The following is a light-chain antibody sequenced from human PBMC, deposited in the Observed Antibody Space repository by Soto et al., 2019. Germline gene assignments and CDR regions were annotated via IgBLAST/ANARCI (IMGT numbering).Light chain of an antibody. J-gene: IGLJ2*01. CDR3: TSYTSSSTLV. V-gene: IGLV2-14*01. CDR1: SSDVGGYYY. CDR2: EVS. Sequence: QSALTQPASVSGSPGQSITISCTGTSSDVGGYYYLSWYQQHPGKAPKLVIYEVSNRPSGVSNRFSGSKSGNTASLTISGLQAEDEGDYYCTSYTSSSTLVFGGGTKLTVL.